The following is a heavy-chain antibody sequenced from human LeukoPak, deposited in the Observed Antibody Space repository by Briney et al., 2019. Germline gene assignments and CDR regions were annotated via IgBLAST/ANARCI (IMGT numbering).Heavy chain of an antibody. CDR2: MNPNSGNT. V-gene: IGHV1-8*01. CDR3: AKSIAAAGLNYYYYYYMDV. Sequence: GASVKVSCKASGYTFTSYDINWVRQATGQGLEWMGWMNPNSGNTGYAQKFQGRVTMTRNTSISTAYMELSSLRSEDTAVYYCAKSIAAAGLNYYYYYYMDVWGKGTTVTVSS. D-gene: IGHD6-13*01. CDR1: GYTFTSYD. J-gene: IGHJ6*03.